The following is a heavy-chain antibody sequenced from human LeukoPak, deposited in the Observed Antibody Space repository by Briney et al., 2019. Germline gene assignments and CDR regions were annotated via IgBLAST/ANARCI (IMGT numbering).Heavy chain of an antibody. Sequence: GGSLRLSCAASGFTFDDYGMSWVRQAPGKGLEWVSGINWNGGSTGYADSVKGRFTISRDNAKNSLYLQMNSLRAEDTALYYCARDQLWLRADYMDVWGKGTTVTVSS. CDR2: INWNGGST. CDR3: ARDQLWLRADYMDV. J-gene: IGHJ6*03. D-gene: IGHD5-12*01. V-gene: IGHV3-20*04. CDR1: GFTFDDYG.